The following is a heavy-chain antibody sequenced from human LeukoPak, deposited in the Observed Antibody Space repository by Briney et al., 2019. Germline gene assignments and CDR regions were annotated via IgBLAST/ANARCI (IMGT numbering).Heavy chain of an antibody. CDR3: ARDEPTVTTGPPVGS. D-gene: IGHD4-17*01. J-gene: IGHJ4*02. Sequence: GRSLRLSCAASGFTFSSYGMHWVRQAPGKGLEWVAVISYDGSNKYYADSVKGRFTISRDNSKNTLYLQMNSLRVEDTAVYYCARDEPTVTTGPPVGSWGQGTLVTVSS. CDR1: GFTFSSYG. CDR2: ISYDGSNK. V-gene: IGHV3-30*03.